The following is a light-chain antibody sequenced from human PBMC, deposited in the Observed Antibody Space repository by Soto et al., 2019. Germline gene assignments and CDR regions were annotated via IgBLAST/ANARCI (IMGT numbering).Light chain of an antibody. CDR2: GAS. CDR1: QSVATN. Sequence: EIVMTQSPATLSVSPGERATLSCRASQSVATNLAWFQQKPGQAPRLLIYGASTRATGIPARFSGSGSGTEFTLTISSLQSEDFAVYYCQQCDNWPPELTFGGGTRVEIK. J-gene: IGKJ4*01. V-gene: IGKV3-15*01. CDR3: QQCDNWPPELT.